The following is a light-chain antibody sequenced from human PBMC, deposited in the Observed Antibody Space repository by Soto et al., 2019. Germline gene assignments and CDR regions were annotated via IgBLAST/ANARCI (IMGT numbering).Light chain of an antibody. CDR1: QSVSSSY. CDR3: QQYGRSLWT. J-gene: IGKJ1*01. CDR2: GAS. Sequence: EIVLTQSPGTLSLSPGERATLSCRASQSVSSSYLAWYQQKPGQAPRLLIYGASSRATGIPDRFSGSGSGTDCTLTISRLETEDFAVYYCQQYGRSLWTFGQGTKVEIK. V-gene: IGKV3-20*01.